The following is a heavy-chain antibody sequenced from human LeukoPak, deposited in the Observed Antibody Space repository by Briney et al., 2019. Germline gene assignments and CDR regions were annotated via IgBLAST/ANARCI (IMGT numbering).Heavy chain of an antibody. Sequence: PGGSLRLSCAASGFTVSSNYMSWVRQAPGRGLEWVSVIYSGGSTYYADSVKDRFNISRDNSKNTLFLQMNSLRAGDTAVYYCARCTVTMVDYWGQGTLVTVSS. J-gene: IGHJ4*02. D-gene: IGHD3-10*01. V-gene: IGHV3-66*01. CDR3: ARCTVTMVDY. CDR1: GFTVSSNY. CDR2: IYSGGST.